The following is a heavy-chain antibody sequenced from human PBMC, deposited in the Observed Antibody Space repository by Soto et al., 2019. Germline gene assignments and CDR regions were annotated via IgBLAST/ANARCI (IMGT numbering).Heavy chain of an antibody. J-gene: IGHJ6*02. CDR2: FDPEDGET. CDR3: ATGLPAPSYYYGMDV. Sequence: ASVKVSCKVSGCTLTELSMHWVRQAPGKGLEWMGGFDPEDGETIYAQKFQGRVTMTEDTSTDTAYMELSSLRSEDTAVYYCATGLPAPSYYYGMDVWGQGTTVTVSS. D-gene: IGHD3-16*01. CDR1: GCTLTELS. V-gene: IGHV1-24*01.